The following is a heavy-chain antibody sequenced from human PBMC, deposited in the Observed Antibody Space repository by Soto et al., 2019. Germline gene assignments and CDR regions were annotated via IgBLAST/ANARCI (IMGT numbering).Heavy chain of an antibody. J-gene: IGHJ6*03. CDR3: ARVARFLEWLLGFGDYYYYYMDV. CDR1: GDTFTSYY. V-gene: IGHV1-46*01. CDR2: INPSGGST. D-gene: IGHD3-3*01. Sequence: ASVKVSCKASGDTFTSYYMHWVRQAPGQGLEWMGIINPSGGSTSYAQKFQGRVTMTRDTSTSTAYMELSSLRSEDTAVYYCARVARFLEWLLGFGDYYYYYMDVWGKGTTVTVSS.